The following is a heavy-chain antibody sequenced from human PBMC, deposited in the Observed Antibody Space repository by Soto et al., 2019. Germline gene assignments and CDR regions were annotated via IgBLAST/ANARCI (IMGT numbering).Heavy chain of an antibody. CDR1: GGSISGGIYY. J-gene: IGHJ2*01. V-gene: IGHV4-30-4*01. CDR3: AREIIPLTTNWYFDL. D-gene: IGHD4-17*01. Sequence: QVQLQESGPGLVKPSETLSLTGTVSGGSISGGIYYWSWVRQSPGKGLEWIGYIFHSGSTFYNPSLGSRVTISVDTSKNHFSLRLSSVTAADTAVYYCAREIIPLTTNWYFDLWGRGTLVTVSS. CDR2: IFHSGST.